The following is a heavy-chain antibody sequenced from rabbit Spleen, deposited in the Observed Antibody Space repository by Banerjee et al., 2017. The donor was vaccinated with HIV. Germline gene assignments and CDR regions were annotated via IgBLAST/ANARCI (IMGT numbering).Heavy chain of an antibody. CDR3: ARSTYGYDDYGDLYYAAMDL. J-gene: IGHJ6*01. CDR2: IYGGTY. D-gene: IGHD2-1*01. Sequence: QSLEESGGDLVKPGASLTLTCTASGFTIGNTYWMSWFRQAAGRGLEWIACIYGGTYKYASWAKGLFTISKTSSTTVTLQMTSLTAADTATYFCARSTYGYDDYGDLYYAAMDLWGLGTLVTVS. V-gene: IGHV1S40*01. CDR1: GFTIGNTYW.